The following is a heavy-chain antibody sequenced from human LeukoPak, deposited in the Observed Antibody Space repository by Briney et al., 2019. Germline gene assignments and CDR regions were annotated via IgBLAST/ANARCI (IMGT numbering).Heavy chain of an antibody. CDR2: FVYTGST. D-gene: IGHD3-22*01. CDR3: ARRYPGSGYSYDY. Sequence: SETLSLTCIVSGGSISNSGYHWGWIRQPPGKGLEWIGSFVYTGSTYYSPSLKSRVTISGDTSKSQLSLKLNSLIAADTAVYFCARRYPGSGYSYDYWGQGALVTVSS. J-gene: IGHJ4*02. V-gene: IGHV4-39*01. CDR1: GGSISNSGYH.